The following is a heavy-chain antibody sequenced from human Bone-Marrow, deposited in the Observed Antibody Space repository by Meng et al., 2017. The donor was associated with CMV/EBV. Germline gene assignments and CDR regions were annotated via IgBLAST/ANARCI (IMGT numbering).Heavy chain of an antibody. Sequence: GESLKISCAASRFTFSSYSINWVRQAPGKGLEWVSSISGSGDSTYYADSVTGRFTISRDNSKNTLYLQMSSLRAEDTAVYYCAKEGSYNPYYFDYWGQGTLVTVSS. D-gene: IGHD1-26*01. CDR2: ISGSGDST. J-gene: IGHJ4*02. V-gene: IGHV3-23*01. CDR3: AKEGSYNPYYFDY. CDR1: RFTFSSYS.